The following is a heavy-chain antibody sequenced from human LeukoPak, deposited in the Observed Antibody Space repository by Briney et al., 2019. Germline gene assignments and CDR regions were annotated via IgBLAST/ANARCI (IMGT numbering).Heavy chain of an antibody. Sequence: PGGSLRLSCAASGFTFSSYAMSWVLQAPGKGLEWVSAISGSGGSTYYADSVKGRFTISRDNSKNTLYLQMNSLRAEDTAVYYCAKDRYYGSGSYFYFDYWGQGTLVTVSS. CDR1: GFTFSSYA. CDR2: ISGSGGST. CDR3: AKDRYYGSGSYFYFDY. D-gene: IGHD3-10*01. J-gene: IGHJ4*02. V-gene: IGHV3-23*01.